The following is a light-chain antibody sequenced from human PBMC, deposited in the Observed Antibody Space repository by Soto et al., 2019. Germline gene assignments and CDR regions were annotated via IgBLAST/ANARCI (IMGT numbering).Light chain of an antibody. CDR2: GAS. Sequence: IVMTQSPVTLSVSPGERATLSCRASQSVRSNLAWYQKKPGQAPRLLIYGASTRATGIPARFSGSGSGTEFTLTISSLQSEDFAVYYCQQYNNWHLTFGGGTKVDIK. CDR1: QSVRSN. J-gene: IGKJ4*01. CDR3: QQYNNWHLT. V-gene: IGKV3-15*01.